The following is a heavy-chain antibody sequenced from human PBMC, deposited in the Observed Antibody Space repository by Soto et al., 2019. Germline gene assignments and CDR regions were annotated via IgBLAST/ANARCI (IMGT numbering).Heavy chain of an antibody. CDR3: ARNYYDSGGGFDY. CDR2: IYSGGST. J-gene: IGHJ4*02. V-gene: IGHV3-53*01. CDR1: GFTVSSNY. D-gene: IGHD3-22*01. Sequence: GGSLRLSCVASGFTVSSNYMSWVRQAPGKGLEWVSVIYSGGSTYYADSVKGRFTISRDNSKNTLYLQMNSLRAEDTAVYYCARNYYDSGGGFDYWGQGTLVTVSS.